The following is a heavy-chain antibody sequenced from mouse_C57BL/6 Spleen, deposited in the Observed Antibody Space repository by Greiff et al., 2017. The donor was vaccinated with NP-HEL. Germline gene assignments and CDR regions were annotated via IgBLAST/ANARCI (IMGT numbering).Heavy chain of an antibody. CDR2: INPINGGT. CDR3: ARSRDFITTVPLDY. Sequence: VQLQQSGPELVKPGASVKISCKASGYTFTDYYMNWVKQSHGKSLEWIGDINPINGGTSYNQKFKGKATLTVDKSSSTAYMELRSLTSEDSAVYYCARSRDFITTVPLDYWGQGTTLTVSS. CDR1: GYTFTDYY. V-gene: IGHV1-26*01. D-gene: IGHD1-1*01. J-gene: IGHJ2*01.